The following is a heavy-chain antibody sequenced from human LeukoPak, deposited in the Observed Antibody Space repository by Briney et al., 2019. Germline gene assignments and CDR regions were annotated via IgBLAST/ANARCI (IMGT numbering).Heavy chain of an antibody. V-gene: IGHV3-21*01. CDR1: GFTFSSYS. CDR2: ISSSSSYI. Sequence: GGSLRLSCAASGFTFSSYSMNWVRQAPGKGLEWVSSISSSSSYIYYADSVKGRFTISRDNSKSTLHLQMNGLRAEDTAVYYCARDPLDISRWTNAFDLWGQGTTVIVS. J-gene: IGHJ3*01. D-gene: IGHD5-12*01. CDR3: ARDPLDISRWTNAFDL.